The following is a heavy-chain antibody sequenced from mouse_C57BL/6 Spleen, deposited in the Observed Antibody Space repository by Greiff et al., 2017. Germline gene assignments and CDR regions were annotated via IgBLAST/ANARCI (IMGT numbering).Heavy chain of an antibody. J-gene: IGHJ1*03. CDR2: ISYDGSN. D-gene: IGHD2-1*01. V-gene: IGHV3-6*01. CDR1: GYSITSGYY. CDR3: AREGNYWYFDV. Sequence: EVQLKESGPGLVKPSQSLSLTCSVTGYSITSGYYWNWIRQFPGNKLEWMGYISYDGSNNYNPSLKNRISITRDTSKNQFFLKLNSVTTEDTATYYCAREGNYWYFDVWGTGTTVTVSS.